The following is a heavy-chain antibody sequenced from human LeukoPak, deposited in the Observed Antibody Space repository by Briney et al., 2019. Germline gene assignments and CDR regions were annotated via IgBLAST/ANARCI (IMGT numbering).Heavy chain of an antibody. CDR3: ARDLAYSRLDY. J-gene: IGHJ4*02. V-gene: IGHV3-7*01. Sequence: GGSLRLPCAVSGLTFSSSWMDWVRQAPGKGLEWVASINPDGNKKYSADSVKGRFTISRDNAESSLYLQMNSLRVEDTAFYYCARDLAYSRLDYWGQGMLVTVSS. CDR2: INPDGNKK. CDR1: GLTFSSSW. D-gene: IGHD5-18*01.